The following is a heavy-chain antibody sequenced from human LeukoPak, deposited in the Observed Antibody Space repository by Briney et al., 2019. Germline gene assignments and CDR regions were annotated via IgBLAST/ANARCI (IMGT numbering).Heavy chain of an antibody. J-gene: IGHJ4*02. D-gene: IGHD1-26*01. CDR1: GYTFTDYY. Sequence: ASVKVSCKASGYTFTDYYMHWVRQDPGQGLEWMGWINPNSGGTDYARNFQGRVTMTRDTSISTVYMELSRLTSDDTAVYYCARDRSRYFDHWGQGTLLTVSS. CDR2: INPNSGGT. V-gene: IGHV1-2*02. CDR3: ARDRSRYFDH.